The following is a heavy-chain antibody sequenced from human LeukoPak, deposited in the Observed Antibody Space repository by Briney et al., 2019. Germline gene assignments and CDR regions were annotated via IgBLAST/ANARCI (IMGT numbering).Heavy chain of an antibody. CDR3: ARSSGSSGWYSLDYFDY. Sequence: ASVKVSCKASGGTFSSYAISWVRQAPGQGLEWMGGIIPIFGTANYAQKFQGRVTITADESTSTAYMELSSLRSDDTAVYYCARSSGSSGWYSLDYFDYWGQGTLVTVSS. CDR2: IIPIFGTA. D-gene: IGHD6-19*01. J-gene: IGHJ4*02. V-gene: IGHV1-69*13. CDR1: GGTFSSYA.